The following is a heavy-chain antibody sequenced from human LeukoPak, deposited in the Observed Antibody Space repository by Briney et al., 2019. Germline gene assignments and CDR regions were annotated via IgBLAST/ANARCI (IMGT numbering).Heavy chain of an antibody. CDR1: GGSISSGGYY. CDR2: IYYSGST. J-gene: IGHJ4*02. CDR3: AREREQQLGFDY. Sequence: PSETLSLTCTVSGGSISSGGYYWSWIRQHPGKGLEWIGYIYYSGSTYYNPSLKSRVTISVDTSKNQFSLKLSSVTAADTAVYYCAREREQQLGFDYWGQGTLVTVSS. V-gene: IGHV4-31*03. D-gene: IGHD6-13*01.